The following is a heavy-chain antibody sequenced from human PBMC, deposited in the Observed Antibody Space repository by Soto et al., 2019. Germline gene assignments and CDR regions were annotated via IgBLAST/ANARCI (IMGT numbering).Heavy chain of an antibody. V-gene: IGHV4-39*01. CDR1: GGSISSSSYY. CDR3: ARHDGANGYCSGGSCPPAFAFDI. D-gene: IGHD2-15*01. CDR2: IYYSGST. Sequence: SETLSLTCTVSGGSISSSSYYWGWIRQPPGKGLEWIGSIYYSGSTYYNPSLKSRVTISVDTSKNQFSLKLSSVTAADTAVYYCARHDGANGYCSGGSCPPAFAFDIWGQGTMVTVSS. J-gene: IGHJ3*02.